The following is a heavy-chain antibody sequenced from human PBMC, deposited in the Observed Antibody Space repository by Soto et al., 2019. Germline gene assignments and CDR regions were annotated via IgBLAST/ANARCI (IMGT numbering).Heavy chain of an antibody. D-gene: IGHD3-9*01. V-gene: IGHV4-34*01. Sequence: QVQLQQWGAGPLRPLETLSLTCGVSGGSFSGYYWAWIRQSPGKGLEWIGEINDRGSINYNPSLKSRVRRSVETSKNHYLLNLRSVTAADTAVYYCARESHDILTGPPWVWYFDLWGRGTLVTVSS. CDR3: ARESHDILTGPPWVWYFDL. CDR1: GGSFSGYY. J-gene: IGHJ2*01. CDR2: INDRGSI.